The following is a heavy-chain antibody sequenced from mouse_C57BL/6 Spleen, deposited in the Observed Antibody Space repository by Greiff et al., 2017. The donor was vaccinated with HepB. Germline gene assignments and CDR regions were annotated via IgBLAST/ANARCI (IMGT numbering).Heavy chain of an antibody. CDR1: GYTFTSYW. CDR2: IDPNSGGT. V-gene: IGHV1-72*01. D-gene: IGHD1-1*01. CDR3: ASSADYYGSTPWYFDV. Sequence: QVQLQQPGAELVKPGASVKLSCKASGYTFTSYWMHWVKQRPGRGLEWIGRIDPNSGGTKYNEKFKSKATLTVDKPSSTAYMQLSSLTSEDSAVYYCASSADYYGSTPWYFDVWGTGTTVTVSS. J-gene: IGHJ1*03.